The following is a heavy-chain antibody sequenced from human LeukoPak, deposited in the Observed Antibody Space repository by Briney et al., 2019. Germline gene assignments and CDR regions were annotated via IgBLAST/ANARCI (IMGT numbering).Heavy chain of an antibody. J-gene: IGHJ4*02. CDR2: IIPIFGTA. V-gene: IGHV1-69*13. CDR1: GGTFSSYA. D-gene: IGHD6-19*01. Sequence: SVKVSCKASGGTFSSYAISWVRQAPGQGLEWMGEIIPIFGTANYAQKFQGRVTITADESTSTAYMELSSLRSEDTAVYYCARDSSGYYYFDYWGQGTLVTVSS. CDR3: ARDSSGYYYFDY.